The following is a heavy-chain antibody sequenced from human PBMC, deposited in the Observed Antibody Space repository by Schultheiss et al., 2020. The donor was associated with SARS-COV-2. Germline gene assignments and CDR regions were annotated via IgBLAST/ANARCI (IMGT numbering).Heavy chain of an antibody. J-gene: IGHJ4*02. CDR1: GFTVSSNY. Sequence: GGSLRLSCAASGFTVSSNYMTWVRQAPGKGLEWVSLISSGGTTYYADSVKGRFTISRDNAKNSLYLQMISLRDEDSAVYYCARLTGYYFDYWGQGALVTVS. CDR3: ARLTGYYFDY. V-gene: IGHV3-53*01. CDR2: ISSGGTT. D-gene: IGHD3-10*01.